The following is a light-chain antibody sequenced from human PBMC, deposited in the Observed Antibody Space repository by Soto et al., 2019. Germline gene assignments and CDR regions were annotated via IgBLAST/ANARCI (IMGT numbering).Light chain of an antibody. CDR3: QQYGSSGT. CDR1: QSISNW. CDR2: GAS. Sequence: DIQMTQSPSTLSASVGDRVTITCRASQSISNWLAWYQQKPGKAPKVLIYGASNRATGIPDRFSGSGSGTDFTLTISRLEPEDFAVYYCQQYGSSGTFGQGTKVEIK. V-gene: IGKV1-5*01. J-gene: IGKJ1*01.